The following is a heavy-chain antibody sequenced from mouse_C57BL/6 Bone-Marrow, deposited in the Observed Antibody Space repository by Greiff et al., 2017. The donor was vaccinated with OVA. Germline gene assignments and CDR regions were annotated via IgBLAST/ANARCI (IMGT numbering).Heavy chain of an antibody. D-gene: IGHD2-1*01. CDR2: IRSKSNNYAT. J-gene: IGHJ4*01. CDR3: VGDGNYSMDY. Sequence: EVQLVESGGGLVQPKGSLKLSCAASGFSFNTYAMHWVRQAPGKGLEWVARIRSKSNNYATYYADSVKDRFTISRDDSESMLYLQMNNLKTEDTAMYYCVGDGNYSMDYWGQGTSVTVSS. V-gene: IGHV10-1*01. CDR1: GFSFNTYA.